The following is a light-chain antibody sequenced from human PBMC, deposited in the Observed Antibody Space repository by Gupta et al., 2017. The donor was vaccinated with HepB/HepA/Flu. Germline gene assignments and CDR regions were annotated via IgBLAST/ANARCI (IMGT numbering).Light chain of an antibody. J-gene: IGKJ4*01. CDR1: PSLLHSNGYTY. Sequence: DIVMTQSPLSLPVTPRESASISCRSSPSLLHSNGYTYLDWYLQKPGQSPQLLIYLSSHRASGVPDRFSGSGSGTDFTLKINRVEAEDVGVYYCKQCLQTPLTFGGGTKVEIK. CDR3: KQCLQTPLT. V-gene: IGKV2-28*01. CDR2: LSS.